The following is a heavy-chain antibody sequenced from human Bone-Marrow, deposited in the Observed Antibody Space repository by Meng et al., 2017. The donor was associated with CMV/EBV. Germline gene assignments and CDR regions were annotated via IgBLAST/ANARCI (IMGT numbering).Heavy chain of an antibody. D-gene: IGHD3/OR15-3a*01. CDR1: GFTFSSYG. Sequence: GESLKISCAASGFTFSSYGMHWVRQAPGKGLEWVAFIRYDGSNKYYADSVKGRFTISRDNSKNALYLQMNSLRAEDTAVYYCGGHRSLDYWGQGTLVTVSS. CDR3: GGHRSLDY. J-gene: IGHJ4*02. CDR2: IRYDGSNK. V-gene: IGHV3-30*02.